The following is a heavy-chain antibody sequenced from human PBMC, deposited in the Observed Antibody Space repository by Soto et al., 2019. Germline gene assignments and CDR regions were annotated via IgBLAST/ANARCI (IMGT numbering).Heavy chain of an antibody. J-gene: IGHJ6*02. CDR3: AGDVRGWYWSYGMDV. CDR2: IIPIFGTA. V-gene: IGHV1-69*01. D-gene: IGHD6-19*01. Sequence: QVQLVQSGAEVKKPGSSVKVSCKASGGTFSSYAISWVRQAPGQGLEWMGGIIPIFGTANYAQKFQGSVTITADESTSTAYMELSSLRSGDTAVYYCAGDVRGWYWSYGMDVWGQGTTVTVSS. CDR1: GGTFSSYA.